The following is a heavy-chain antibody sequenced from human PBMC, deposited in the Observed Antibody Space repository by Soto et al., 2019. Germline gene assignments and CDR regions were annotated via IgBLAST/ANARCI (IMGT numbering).Heavy chain of an antibody. CDR2: ISGSGGKT. Sequence: EVQLLESGGGLVQPGGSLRLSCAASGLTFNMYAMTWVRQAPGKGLEWVAGISGSGGKTHYADSVKGRFTTSRDNSMNTMYLQMDSLGAEDTAVYYCALDLRYWGYWGQGALVTVSS. V-gene: IGHV3-23*01. D-gene: IGHD3-16*01. J-gene: IGHJ4*02. CDR3: ALDLRYWGY. CDR1: GLTFNMYA.